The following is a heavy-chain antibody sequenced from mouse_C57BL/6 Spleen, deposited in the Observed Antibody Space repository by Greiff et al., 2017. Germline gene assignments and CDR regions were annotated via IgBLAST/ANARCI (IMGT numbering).Heavy chain of an antibody. CDR3: ARDYYGSSYYAY. V-gene: IGHV1-80*01. J-gene: IGHJ3*01. CDR1: GYAFSSYW. CDR2: IYPGDGDT. Sequence: QVQLQQSGAELVKPGASVKISCKASGYAFSSYWMNWVKQRPGKGLEWIGQIYPGDGDTNYNGKFKGKATLTADKSSSTAYMQLSSLTSEDSAVYFCARDYYGSSYYAYWGQGTLVTVSA. D-gene: IGHD1-1*01.